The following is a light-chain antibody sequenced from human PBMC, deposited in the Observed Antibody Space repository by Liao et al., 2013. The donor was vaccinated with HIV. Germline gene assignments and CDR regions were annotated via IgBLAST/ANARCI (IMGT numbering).Light chain of an antibody. V-gene: IGLV3-1*01. CDR1: ELGDKY. J-gene: IGLJ3*02. CDR2: QDT. CDR3: QVWESSTDWV. Sequence: SDELTQPSSVSVSPGQTATITCSGDELGDKYASWYQQRPGQSPVLVIYQDTKRPSGIPERFSGSNSGNTATLTISRVEAGDEADYYCQVWESSTDWVFGGGTSLTVL.